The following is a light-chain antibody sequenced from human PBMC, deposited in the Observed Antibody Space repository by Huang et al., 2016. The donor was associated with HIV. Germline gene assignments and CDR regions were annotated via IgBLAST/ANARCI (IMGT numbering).Light chain of an antibody. CDR3: QQYNNWPLT. Sequence: EIVMTQSPATLSVSPGERATLSCRAGQRVDSNLDWYQQKGGQAPRLLIYGSSTRATGLPARFSGRGSGTEFTLTISGLQSEDFAVYYCQQYNNWPLTFGGGTKVEIK. CDR1: QRVDSN. CDR2: GSS. J-gene: IGKJ4*01. V-gene: IGKV3-15*01.